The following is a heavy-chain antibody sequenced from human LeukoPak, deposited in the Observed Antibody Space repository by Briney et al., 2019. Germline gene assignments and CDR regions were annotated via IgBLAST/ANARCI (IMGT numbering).Heavy chain of an antibody. J-gene: IGHJ6*02. Sequence: SETLSLTCTVSGGSISGYYWTWVRQPPGKGLEWIGQIHYSGRADYNPSLRSRITISVDTSKNQMSLKLTSVTAADTAIYYCARFGVDYDMGVWGQGTTVTVSS. CDR2: IHYSGRA. CDR1: GGSISGYY. V-gene: IGHV4-59*01. D-gene: IGHD3-16*01. CDR3: ARFGVDYDMGV.